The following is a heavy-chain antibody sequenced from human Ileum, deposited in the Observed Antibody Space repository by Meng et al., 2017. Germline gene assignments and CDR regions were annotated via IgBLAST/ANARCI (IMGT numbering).Heavy chain of an antibody. CDR1: GGSVSSSGYQ. CDR2: AST. CDR3: ARDHWGSPDY. J-gene: IGHJ4*02. V-gene: IGHV4-61*08. Sequence: QVQLRESGPGLVRPSETLSLICAVSGGSVSSSGYQWGWIRQPPGKGLEWIGYASTNYNPSLKSRVTISVDTSKNQFSLKLTSVTAADTAVYYCARDHWGSPDYWGQGVLVTVSS. D-gene: IGHD7-27*01.